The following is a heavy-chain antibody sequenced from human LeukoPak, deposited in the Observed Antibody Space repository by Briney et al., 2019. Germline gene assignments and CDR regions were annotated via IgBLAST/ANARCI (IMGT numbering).Heavy chain of an antibody. V-gene: IGHV3-7*01. Sequence: PGGSLRLSCAASGFTFSTYWMSWVRQAPGKGLEWVANIKEDGSEKHYVDSVKGRFTISRDNAKNSLYLQMNSLRAEDTAVYYCARDRIYYSDYWGQGTLVTVSS. CDR2: IKEDGSEK. CDR1: GFTFSTYW. J-gene: IGHJ4*02. D-gene: IGHD1-14*01. CDR3: ARDRIYYSDY.